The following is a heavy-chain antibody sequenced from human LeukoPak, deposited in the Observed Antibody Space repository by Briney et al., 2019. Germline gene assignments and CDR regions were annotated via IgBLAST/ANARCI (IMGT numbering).Heavy chain of an antibody. CDR2: IGYSGSDT. CDR3: AKVPLRTAFKYFDY. V-gene: IGHV3-23*01. J-gene: IGHJ4*02. CDR1: GFTLSSYE. D-gene: IGHD2-21*02. Sequence: PGGSLRLSCIVSGFTLSSYEMTWFRQAPGKGLEWVSSIGYSGSDTHYADSVKGRFTVSRDNSKNTLYLQMNSLRAEDTAVYYCAKVPLRTAFKYFDYWGQGTLVTVSS.